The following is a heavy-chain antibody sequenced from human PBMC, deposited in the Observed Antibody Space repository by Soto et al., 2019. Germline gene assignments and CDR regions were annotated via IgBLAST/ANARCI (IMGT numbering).Heavy chain of an antibody. D-gene: IGHD3-22*01. CDR2: LIPIFGTA. CDR3: ARANYYDSSGYAHYYGMDV. Sequence: QVQLVQSGAEVKKPGSSVKVSCKASGGTFSSYAISWVRQAPGQGLEWMGGLIPIFGTANYAQKFQGRVTITADESTSKAYMELSSLRSEDTAVYYCARANYYDSSGYAHYYGMDVWGQGTTVTVSS. J-gene: IGHJ6*02. V-gene: IGHV1-69*12. CDR1: GGTFSSYA.